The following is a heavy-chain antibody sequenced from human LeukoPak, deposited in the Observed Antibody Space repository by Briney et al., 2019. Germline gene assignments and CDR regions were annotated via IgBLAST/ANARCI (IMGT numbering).Heavy chain of an antibody. CDR3: SKFDSYSSGYIFGY. V-gene: IGHV3-21*04. CDR2: ISSSGTYI. Sequence: GGSLRLSCAASGFTFSIYNMNWVCHTPWKGRGCVSSISSSGTYIYYVDSVKGGFTISRDNSENTLYLLVNSLRAVDTDGYYVSKFDSYSSGYIFGYWGQETLVTVSS. CDR1: GFTFSIYN. D-gene: IGHD3-22*01. J-gene: IGHJ4*02.